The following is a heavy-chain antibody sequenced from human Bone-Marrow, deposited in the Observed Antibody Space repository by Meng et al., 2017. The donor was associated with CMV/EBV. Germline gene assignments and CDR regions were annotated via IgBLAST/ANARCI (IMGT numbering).Heavy chain of an antibody. V-gene: IGHV1-8*03. CDR3: ASGGNPAGYYYGMDV. J-gene: IGHJ6*02. Sequence: ASVKVSCKASGYTFTTYAINWVRQATGQGLEWMGWMNPNSGNTDYAQKFQGRVTISRNTSISTAYMELSRLRSDDTAVYYWASGGNPAGYYYGMDVWGQGTTVTVSS. D-gene: IGHD4-23*01. CDR1: GYTFTTYA. CDR2: MNPNSGNT.